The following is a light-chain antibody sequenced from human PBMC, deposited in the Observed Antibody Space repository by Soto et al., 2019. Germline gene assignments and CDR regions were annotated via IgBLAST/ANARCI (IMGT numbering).Light chain of an antibody. J-gene: IGKJ1*01. V-gene: IGKV3-15*01. Sequence: EIVLTQSPATLSVSPGESATLSCRASQSVSSNLAWYQQKPGQAPRLLIYGASTRATGIPARFSGSGSGAEFTLTISSLQSEDFAVYSCQQYRDWPRTFGEGTKVDIK. CDR1: QSVSSN. CDR2: GAS. CDR3: QQYRDWPRT.